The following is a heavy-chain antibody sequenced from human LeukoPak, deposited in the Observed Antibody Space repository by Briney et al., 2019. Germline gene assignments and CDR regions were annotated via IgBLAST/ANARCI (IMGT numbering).Heavy chain of an antibody. V-gene: IGHV1-69*05. CDR1: GGTFSSYA. D-gene: IGHD3-22*01. CDR2: IIPIFGTA. Sequence: GASVKVSCKASGGTFSSYAISWVRQAPGQGLEWMGRIIPIFGTANYAQKFQGRVTITTDESTSTAYMELSSLRSEDTAVYYRASGYYYDSSGYCDFWGQGTLVTVSS. CDR3: ASGYYYDSSGYCDF. J-gene: IGHJ4*02.